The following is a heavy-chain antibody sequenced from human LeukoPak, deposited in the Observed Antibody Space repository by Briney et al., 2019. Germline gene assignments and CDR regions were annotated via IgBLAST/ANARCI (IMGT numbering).Heavy chain of an antibody. D-gene: IGHD5-24*01. CDR3: GRDDAPAHNYGIQY. CDR2: IYGGGKT. CDR1: EFIVSSNY. V-gene: IGHV3-53*01. Sequence: QPGGSLRLSCAASEFIVSSNYMSWVRQAPGKGLEWVSVIYGGGKTYYADSVKGRFTISRDNSRNTLYLQTNNLRAEDTAVYFCGRDDAPAHNYGIQYWGQGTLVTVSS. J-gene: IGHJ4*02.